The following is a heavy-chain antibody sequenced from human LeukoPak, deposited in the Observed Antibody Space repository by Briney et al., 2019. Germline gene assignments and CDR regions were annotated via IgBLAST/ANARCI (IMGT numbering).Heavy chain of an antibody. V-gene: IGHV1-2*02. CDR1: GYTFTGYY. CDR3: ARATIVATLVGFDY. J-gene: IGHJ4*02. CDR2: INPNSGGT. D-gene: IGHD5-12*01. Sequence: ASVKVSCKASGYTFTGYYMHWVRQAPGQGLEWMGWINPNSGGTNYAQKFQGRVTMTTDTSTSTAYMELRSLRSDDTAVYYCARATIVATLVGFDYWGQGTLVTVSS.